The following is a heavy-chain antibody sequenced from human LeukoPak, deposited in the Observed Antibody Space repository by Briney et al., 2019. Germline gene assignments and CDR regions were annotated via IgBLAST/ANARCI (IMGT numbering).Heavy chain of an antibody. CDR3: ARGGGINNYDFWSGYYYWFDP. CDR2: IYYSGST. D-gene: IGHD3-3*01. J-gene: IGHJ5*02. Sequence: SETLSLTCAVYGGSFSSYYWSWIRQPPGKGLEWIGYIYYSGSTNYNPSLKSRVTISVDTSKNQFSLKLSSVTAADTAVYYCARGGGINNYDFWSGYYYWFDPWGQGTLVTVSS. V-gene: IGHV4-59*01. CDR1: GGSFSSYY.